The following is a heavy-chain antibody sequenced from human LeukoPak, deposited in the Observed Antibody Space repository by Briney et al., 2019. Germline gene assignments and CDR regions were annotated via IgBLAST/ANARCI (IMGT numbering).Heavy chain of an antibody. CDR2: IDSNSNFM. V-gene: IGHV3-21*01. J-gene: IGHJ4*02. Sequence: PGGSLRLSCAASGFTFGSYSMTWVRQAPGKGLEWVSLIDSNSNFMNYADSVKGRFTISRDNAKKSLYLEMNSLRAEDTAVYYCATSATVTRGYFDYWGQGTLVTVSS. D-gene: IGHD4-17*01. CDR1: GFTFGSYS. CDR3: ATSATVTRGYFDY.